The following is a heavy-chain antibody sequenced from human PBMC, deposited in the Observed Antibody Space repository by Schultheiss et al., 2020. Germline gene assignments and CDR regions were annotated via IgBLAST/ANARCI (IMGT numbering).Heavy chain of an antibody. D-gene: IGHD1-26*01. CDR3: ARLAVGAHRGNAFDL. J-gene: IGHJ3*01. V-gene: IGHV4-59*08. Sequence: SETLSLTCTVSGGSISGYYWSWIRQPPGKGLEWIGYIYYSVSTTYNPSLKSPVTISVDTSKNQFSLKLTSVTAADTAMYYCARLAVGAHRGNAFDLWGQGTMVTVSS. CDR1: GGSISGYY. CDR2: IYYSVST.